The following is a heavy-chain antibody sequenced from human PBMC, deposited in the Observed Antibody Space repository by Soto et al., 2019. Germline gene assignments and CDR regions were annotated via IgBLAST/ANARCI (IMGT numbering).Heavy chain of an antibody. CDR1: GGSFSSSY. D-gene: IGHD6-19*01. J-gene: IGHJ4*02. CDR2: ISHSGST. Sequence: SETLSLTCSVSGGSFSSSYWSWIRLPPGKGLEWIGYISHSGSTNYNPSLKGRVTISVDTSRDQFSLAVSSVTAADTAVYYRANGPTIAVAGHWGQGTLVTVSS. V-gene: IGHV4-59*01. CDR3: ANGPTIAVAGH.